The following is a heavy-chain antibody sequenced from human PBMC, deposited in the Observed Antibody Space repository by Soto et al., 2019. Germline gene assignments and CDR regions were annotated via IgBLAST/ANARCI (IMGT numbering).Heavy chain of an antibody. J-gene: IGHJ4*02. D-gene: IGHD3-16*01. V-gene: IGHV3-30-3*01. CDR2: ISYDGSSK. CDR1: GFTFTKYA. Sequence: QVQLVESGGGVVQPGRSLTLSCAVSGFTFTKYAMHWARQAPGKGLEWVAIISYDGSSKDYSDSVKGRFTISRDNSKSTHSLQMNSLRPEDTAVYYCASRNMLGDFDYWGQGTLVTVSS. CDR3: ASRNMLGDFDY.